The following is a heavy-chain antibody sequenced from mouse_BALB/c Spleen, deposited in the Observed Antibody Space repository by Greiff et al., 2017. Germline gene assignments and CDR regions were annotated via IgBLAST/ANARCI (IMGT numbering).Heavy chain of an antibody. CDR2: ISYSGST. D-gene: IGHD1-1*01. J-gene: IGHJ1*01. CDR3: ARNYGSSNWYFDG. V-gene: IGHV3-2*02. Sequence: EVKLLESGPGLVKPSQSLSLTCTVTGYSITSDYAWNWIRQCPGNKLEWMGYISYSGSTSYNPSLKSRISITRDTSKNQFFLQLNSVTTEDTATYYCARNYGSSNWYFDGWGAGTTVTVSS. CDR1: GYSITSDYA.